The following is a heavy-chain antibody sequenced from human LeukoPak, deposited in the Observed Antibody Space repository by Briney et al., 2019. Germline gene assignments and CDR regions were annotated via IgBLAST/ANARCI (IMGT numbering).Heavy chain of an antibody. CDR2: IYYSGST. V-gene: IGHV4-59*11. J-gene: IGHJ4*02. CDR3: ARESVGAVDY. Sequence: SETLSLTCTVFGGSISSHYWSWIRQPPGKGLEWIGYIYYSGSTNYNPSLKSRVTISVDTSKNQFSLKLSSVTAADTAVYYCARESVGAVDYWGQGTLVTVSS. CDR1: GGSISSHY. D-gene: IGHD1-26*01.